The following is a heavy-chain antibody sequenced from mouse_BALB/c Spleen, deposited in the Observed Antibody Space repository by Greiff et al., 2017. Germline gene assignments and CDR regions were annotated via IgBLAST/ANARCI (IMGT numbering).Heavy chain of an antibody. CDR3: ARSGTTTYFDY. J-gene: IGHJ2*01. Sequence: EVQLVESGPGLVKPSQSLSLTCTVTGYSITSDYAWNWIRQFPGNKLEWMGYISYSGSTSYNPSLKSRISITRDTSKNQFFLQLNSVTTEDTATYYCARSGTTTYFDYWGQGTTLTVSS. V-gene: IGHV3-2*02. D-gene: IGHD1-1*01. CDR2: ISYSGST. CDR1: GYSITSDYA.